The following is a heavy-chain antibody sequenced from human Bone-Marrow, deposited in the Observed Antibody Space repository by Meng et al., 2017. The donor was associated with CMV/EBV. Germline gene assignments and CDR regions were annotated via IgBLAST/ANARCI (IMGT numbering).Heavy chain of an antibody. D-gene: IGHD1-1*01. CDR2: ITNSGSSI. V-gene: IGHV3-11*01. CDR1: GFTFSDYY. CDR3: ARGDWKYIHYFSYGMDI. Sequence: GESLKISCAASGFTFSDYYMNWIRQAPGKGLEWVSYITNSGSSIYYADSVKGRFTVSRDNAENSLYLQMSSLRAEDTAVYYCARGDWKYIHYFSYGMDIWGQGTTVTVSS. J-gene: IGHJ6*02.